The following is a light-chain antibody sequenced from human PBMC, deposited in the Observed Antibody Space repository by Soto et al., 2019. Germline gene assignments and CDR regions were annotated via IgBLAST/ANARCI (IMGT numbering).Light chain of an antibody. CDR2: DDS. Sequence: DIQMTQSPSTLSASVGDRVTITCRASQRINSWLAWYQQKPGKAPKIVIFDDSTLQSGVPSRFSGSGSGRELTLTISRLQPDDFATYYCQKYYSYSFTCGQGTKVDIK. V-gene: IGKV1-5*01. CDR3: QKYYSYSFT. CDR1: QRINSW. J-gene: IGKJ2*01.